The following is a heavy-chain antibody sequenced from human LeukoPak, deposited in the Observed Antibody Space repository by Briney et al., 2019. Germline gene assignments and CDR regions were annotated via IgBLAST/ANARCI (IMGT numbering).Heavy chain of an antibody. CDR3: ASLDYCSSTSCYRGEGAFDI. CDR2: IYYSGST. D-gene: IGHD2-2*01. V-gene: IGHV4-59*01. J-gene: IGHJ3*02. CDR1: GGSISSYY. Sequence: PSETLSLTCTVSGGSISSYYWSWIRQPPGKGLEWIGNIYYSGSTNYNPSLKSRVTISVDTSKNQFSLKLSSVTAADTAVYYCASLDYCSSTSCYRGEGAFDIWGQGTMVTVSS.